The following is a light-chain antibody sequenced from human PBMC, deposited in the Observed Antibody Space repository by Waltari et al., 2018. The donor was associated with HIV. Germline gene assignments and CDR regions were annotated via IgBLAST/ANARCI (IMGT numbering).Light chain of an antibody. Sequence: EMVLTQPPCTLSLSPRERATLSCRARQSISSSYLAWYQQRPGQAPSLLNYGASSRATGIPDRFSGSGSGTDFTLTISSLEPEDFAGYYCQQRRDWPLLTFGGGTKVEIK. V-gene: IGKV3D-20*02. J-gene: IGKJ4*01. CDR2: GAS. CDR1: QSISSSY. CDR3: QQRRDWPLLT.